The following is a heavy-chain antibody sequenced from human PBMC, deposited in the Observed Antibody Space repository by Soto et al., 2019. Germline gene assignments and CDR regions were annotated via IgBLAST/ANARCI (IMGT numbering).Heavy chain of an antibody. CDR1: GGSISSYY. J-gene: IGHJ4*02. Sequence: SETLSLACTVSGGSISSYYWSWIRQPPGKGLEWIGYIYYIGSTNYNPSLNSRVTISVDTSKNQFSLKLSSVSAADTAVYYCASSDGSRSYHPYWGQGTLVTVSS. V-gene: IGHV4-59*08. CDR2: IYYIGST. CDR3: ASSDGSRSYHPY. D-gene: IGHD3-10*01.